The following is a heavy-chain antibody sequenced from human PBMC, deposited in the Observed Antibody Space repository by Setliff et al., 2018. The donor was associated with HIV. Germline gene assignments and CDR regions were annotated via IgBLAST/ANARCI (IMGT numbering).Heavy chain of an antibody. D-gene: IGHD5-18*01. CDR2: IYKSGST. CDR3: ARLSDTAMASFDS. V-gene: IGHV4-59*08. Sequence: SETLSLTCSVSGGSISTYHWSWIRQPPGKGLEWIGYIYKSGSTNYSPSLKSRVTISPGTSKNQFSLKLTSVTAADAAVYYCARLSDTAMASFDSWGQGILVTVSS. J-gene: IGHJ4*02. CDR1: GGSISTYH.